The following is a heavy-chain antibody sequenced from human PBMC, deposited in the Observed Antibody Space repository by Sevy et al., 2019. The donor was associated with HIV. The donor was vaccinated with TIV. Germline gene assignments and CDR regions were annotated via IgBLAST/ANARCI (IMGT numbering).Heavy chain of an antibody. CDR3: ARGDLYCSGGSCYTRPYYGMDV. J-gene: IGHJ6*02. CDR2: ISYDGSNK. D-gene: IGHD2-15*01. CDR1: GFTFSSYA. Sequence: GRSLRLSCAASGFTFSSYAMHWVRQAPGKGLEWVAVISYDGSNKYYADSVKGRFTISRDNSKNTLYLQMNSLRAEDTAVYYCARGDLYCSGGSCYTRPYYGMDVWGQGTTVTVSS. V-gene: IGHV3-30-3*01.